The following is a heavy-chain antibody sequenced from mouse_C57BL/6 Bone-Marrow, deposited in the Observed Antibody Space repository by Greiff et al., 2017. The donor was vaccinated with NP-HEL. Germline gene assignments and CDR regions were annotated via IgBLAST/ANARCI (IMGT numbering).Heavy chain of an antibody. CDR1: GYTFPGYW. V-gene: IGHV1-9*01. CDR2: ILPGSGST. CDR3: ARGDGYYVNYSMDY. J-gene: IGHJ4*01. D-gene: IGHD2-3*01. Sequence: VKLMESGAELMKPGASVKLSCKATGYTFPGYWLEWVKQRSGHGLEWIGEILPGSGSTNYNEKFKGKATFTADTSSSTAYMQLNSLTTGDTAIYYGARGDGYYVNYSMDYWGQGTSVTVSA.